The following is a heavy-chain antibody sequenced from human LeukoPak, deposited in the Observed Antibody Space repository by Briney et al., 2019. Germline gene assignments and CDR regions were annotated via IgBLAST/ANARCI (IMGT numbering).Heavy chain of an antibody. CDR2: IIPIFGTA. CDR3: AGRGDFWSGLLSAFDI. V-gene: IGHV1-69*13. D-gene: IGHD3-3*01. CDR1: GYTFTSYD. Sequence: SVKVSCKASGYTFTSYDINWVRQATGQGLEWMGGIIPIFGTANYAQKFQGRVTITADESTSTAYMELSSLRSEDTAVYYCAGRGDFWSGLLSAFDIWGQGTMVTVSS. J-gene: IGHJ3*02.